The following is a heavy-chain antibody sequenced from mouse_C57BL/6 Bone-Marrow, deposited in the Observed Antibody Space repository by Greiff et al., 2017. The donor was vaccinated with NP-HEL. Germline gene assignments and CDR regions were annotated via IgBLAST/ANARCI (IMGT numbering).Heavy chain of an antibody. CDR1: GYAFSSSW. V-gene: IGHV1-82*01. D-gene: IGHD1-3*01. Sequence: VQLQQSGPELVKPGASVKISCKASGYAFSSSWMNWVKQRPGKGLEWIGRIYPGDGDTNYNGKFKGKATLTADKSSSTAYMQLSSLTSEDSAVYYCARLYSPAWFDYWGQGTPVTVSA. J-gene: IGHJ3*01. CDR2: IYPGDGDT. CDR3: ARLYSPAWFDY.